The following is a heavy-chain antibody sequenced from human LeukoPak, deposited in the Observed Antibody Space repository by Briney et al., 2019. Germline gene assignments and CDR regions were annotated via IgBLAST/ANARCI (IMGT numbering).Heavy chain of an antibody. CDR3: ASLGYYDFWSGYRYFSY. Sequence: PSETLSLTCAVYGGSFSGYYWSWIRQPPGKGLEWIGEINHSGSTNYNPSLKSRVTISVDTSKNQFSLKLSSVTAADTAVYYCASLGYYDFWSGYRYFSYWGQGTLVTVSS. J-gene: IGHJ4*02. V-gene: IGHV4-34*01. CDR1: GGSFSGYY. CDR2: INHSGST. D-gene: IGHD3-3*01.